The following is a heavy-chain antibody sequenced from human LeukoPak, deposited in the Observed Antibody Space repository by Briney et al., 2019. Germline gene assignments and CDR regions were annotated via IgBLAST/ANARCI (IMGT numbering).Heavy chain of an antibody. CDR1: GGSFSGYY. J-gene: IGHJ4*02. CDR2: INHSGST. CDR3: ARGRKSRITGTTPLFDY. Sequence: SETLSLTCAVYGGSFSGYYWSWIRQPPGKGLEWIGEINHSGSTNYNPSLKSRVTISVDTSKNQFSLKLSSVTAADTAVYYCARGRKSRITGTTPLFDYWGQGTLVTVSS. V-gene: IGHV4-34*01. D-gene: IGHD1-7*01.